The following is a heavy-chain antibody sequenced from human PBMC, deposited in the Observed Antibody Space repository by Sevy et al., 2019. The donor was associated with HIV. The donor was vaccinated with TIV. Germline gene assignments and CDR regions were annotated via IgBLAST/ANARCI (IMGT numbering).Heavy chain of an antibody. V-gene: IGHV3-13*01. CDR3: ARGVGGRTAAGPDGMDV. Sequence: GGSLRLSCAASGFTFSSYDMHWVRQATGKGLECVSAIGTAGDTYYPGTVKGRFTISRENAKNSLYLQMNSLRAGDTAVYYCARGVGGRTAAGPDGMDVWGQGTTVTVSS. CDR1: GFTFSSYD. CDR2: IGTAGDT. J-gene: IGHJ6*02. D-gene: IGHD6-13*01.